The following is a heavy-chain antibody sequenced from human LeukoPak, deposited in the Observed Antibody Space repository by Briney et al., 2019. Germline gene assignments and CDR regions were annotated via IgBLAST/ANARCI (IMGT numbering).Heavy chain of an antibody. J-gene: IGHJ6*03. CDR3: ARDRDDSVYDFWSGHYKYYYYMDV. D-gene: IGHD3-3*01. V-gene: IGHV1-46*01. Sequence: ASVKVSCKASGYTFTSYYMHWVRQAPGQGLEWMGIINPSGGNTNYAEKLQGKVSMTTDTSTSTAYMELRSLRSDDTAVYYCARDRDDSVYDFWSGHYKYYYYMDVWGKGTTVTVTS. CDR1: GYTFTSYY. CDR2: INPSGGNT.